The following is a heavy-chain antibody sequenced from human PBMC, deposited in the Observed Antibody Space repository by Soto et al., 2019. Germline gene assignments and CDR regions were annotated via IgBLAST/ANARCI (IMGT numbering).Heavy chain of an antibody. CDR1: GFTFSSYS. CDR3: ARDKVPTTVTTSGYYYGMDV. D-gene: IGHD4-17*01. V-gene: IGHV3-21*01. CDR2: ISSSSSYI. Sequence: GGSLSLSCAASGFTFSSYSMNWVRQAPGKGLEWVSSISSSSSYIYYADSVKGRFTISRDNAKNSLYLQMNSLRAEDTAVYYCARDKVPTTVTTSGYYYGMDVWGQGTTVTVSS. J-gene: IGHJ6*02.